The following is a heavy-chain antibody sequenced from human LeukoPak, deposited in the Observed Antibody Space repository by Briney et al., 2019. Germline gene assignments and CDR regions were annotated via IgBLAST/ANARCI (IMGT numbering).Heavy chain of an antibody. CDR2: IYYSGST. CDR1: GGSISSGDYY. D-gene: IGHD3-3*01. CDR3: AREGFDFWSGYYFGY. Sequence: SQTLSLTCTVSGGSISSGDYYWRWIRQPPGKGLERIGYIYYSGSTYYNPSLKSRVTISVDTSKNQFSLKLSSVTAADTAVYYCAREGFDFWSGYYFGYWGQGALVTVSS. J-gene: IGHJ4*02. V-gene: IGHV4-30-4*08.